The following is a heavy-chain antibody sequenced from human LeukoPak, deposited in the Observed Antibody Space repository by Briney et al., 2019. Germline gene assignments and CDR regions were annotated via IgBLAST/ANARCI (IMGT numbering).Heavy chain of an antibody. Sequence: PGGSQRLSCAASGFTFSSYSMNWVRQAPGKGLEWVSSISSSSSYIYYADSVKGRFTISRDNAKNSLYLQMNSLRAEDTAVYYCARDRGDSYGSTTYYFDYWGQGTLVTVSS. V-gene: IGHV3-21*01. CDR3: ARDRGDSYGSTTYYFDY. CDR1: GFTFSSYS. CDR2: ISSSSSYI. D-gene: IGHD5-18*01. J-gene: IGHJ4*02.